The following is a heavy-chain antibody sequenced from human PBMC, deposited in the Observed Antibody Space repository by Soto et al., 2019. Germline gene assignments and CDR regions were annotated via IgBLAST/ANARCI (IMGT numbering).Heavy chain of an antibody. Sequence: PSETLSLTCTVSGGSISSSSYYWGWIRQPPGKGLEWIGSVYYSGSTYCNPSLKSRVTISADTSKNQFSLKLSSVTAADTAVYYCARHVYCSGGSCYSILGYMDVWGKGTTVTVSS. CDR3: ARHVYCSGGSCYSILGYMDV. CDR1: GGSISSSSYY. J-gene: IGHJ6*03. CDR2: VYYSGST. V-gene: IGHV4-39*01. D-gene: IGHD2-15*01.